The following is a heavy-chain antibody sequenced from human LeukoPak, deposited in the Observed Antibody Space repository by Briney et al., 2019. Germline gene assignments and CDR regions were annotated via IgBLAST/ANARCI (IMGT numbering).Heavy chain of an antibody. V-gene: IGHV3-21*04. CDR3: ARALGPIDY. J-gene: IGHJ4*02. CDR1: GITFSNYN. D-gene: IGHD3-16*01. Sequence: GGSLRLSCAAPGITFSNYNMNWVRQAPGKGLEWISSITSSSSYTFYADSVKGRFTISRDNSKNTLYLQMNSLRAEDTAVYYCARALGPIDYWGQGTLVTVSS. CDR2: ITSSSSYT.